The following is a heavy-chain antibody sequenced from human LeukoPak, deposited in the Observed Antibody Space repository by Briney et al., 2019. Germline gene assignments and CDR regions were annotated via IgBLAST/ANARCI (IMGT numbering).Heavy chain of an antibody. CDR1: GGSISSGGYY. Sequence: SETLSLTCTVSGGSISSGGYYWSWIRQPPGKGLECIGYIYHSGSTYYNPSLKSRVTISVDRSKNQFSLKLSSVTAADTAVYYCARDLGIAATRGAFDIWGQGTMVTVSS. CDR2: IYHSGST. J-gene: IGHJ3*02. CDR3: ARDLGIAATRGAFDI. D-gene: IGHD6-13*01. V-gene: IGHV4-30-2*01.